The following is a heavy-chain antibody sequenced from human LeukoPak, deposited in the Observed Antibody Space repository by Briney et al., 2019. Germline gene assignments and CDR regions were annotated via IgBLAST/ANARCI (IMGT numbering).Heavy chain of an antibody. CDR3: ARHPRGYSYGPQNFDY. V-gene: IGHV5-51*01. CDR2: IYPGDSDT. Sequence: GESLQISCKGSGYSFTSYWIGWVRQLPGKGLEWMGIIYPGDSDTRYSPSFQGQVTISADKSISTAYLQWSSLKASDTAMYYCARHPRGYSYGPQNFDYWGQGTLVTVSS. CDR1: GYSFTSYW. D-gene: IGHD5-18*01. J-gene: IGHJ4*02.